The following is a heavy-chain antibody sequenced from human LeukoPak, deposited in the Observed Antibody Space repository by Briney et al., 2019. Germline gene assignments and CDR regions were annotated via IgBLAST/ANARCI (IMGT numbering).Heavy chain of an antibody. CDR3: ARDGPSFVLRSFGGLDY. Sequence: GGSLRLSCAASGFTFSSYSMNWVRQAPGKGLEWVSSISSSRSYIYYADSVKGRFTISRDNAKNSLYLQMNSLRAEDTAVYYCARDGPSFVLRSFGGLDYWGQGTLVTVSS. V-gene: IGHV3-21*01. J-gene: IGHJ4*02. D-gene: IGHD3-3*01. CDR1: GFTFSSYS. CDR2: ISSSRSYI.